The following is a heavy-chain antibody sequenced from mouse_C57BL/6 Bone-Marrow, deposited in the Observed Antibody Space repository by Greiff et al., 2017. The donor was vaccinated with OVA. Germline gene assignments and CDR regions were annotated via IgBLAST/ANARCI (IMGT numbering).Heavy chain of an antibody. CDR2: INPGSGGT. V-gene: IGHV1-54*01. CDR1: GYAFTNYL. J-gene: IGHJ1*03. D-gene: IGHD2-5*01. CDR3: ARRYSNSDWYFDV. Sequence: QVQLQQSGAELVRPGTSVKVSCKASGYAFTNYLIEWVKQRPGQGLEWIGVINPGSGGTNYNEKFKGKATLTADKSSSTAYMQLSSLTSEDSAVYVCARRYSNSDWYFDVWGTGTTVTVSS.